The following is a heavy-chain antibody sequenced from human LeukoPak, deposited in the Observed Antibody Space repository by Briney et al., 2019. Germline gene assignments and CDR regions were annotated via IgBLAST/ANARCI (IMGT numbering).Heavy chain of an antibody. J-gene: IGHJ6*02. V-gene: IGHV3-73*01. CDR1: GFTFSGSA. Sequence: PGGSLRLSCAASGFTFSGSAMHWVRQASGKGLEWVGRIRSKTNDYATAYAASVKGRFTISRDDLNNTAYLQMNSQKTEDTAVYYCTRGSSNNYYYGMDVWGQGTTVTVSS. D-gene: IGHD2-2*01. CDR2: IRSKTNDYAT. CDR3: TRGSSNNYYYGMDV.